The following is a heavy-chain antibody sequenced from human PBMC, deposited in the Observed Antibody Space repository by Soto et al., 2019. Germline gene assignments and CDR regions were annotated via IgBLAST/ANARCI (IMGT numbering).Heavy chain of an antibody. Sequence: TSETLSLTCTVSGGSISSGGYYWSWIRQHPGKGLEWIGYIYYSGSTYYNPSLKSRVTISVDTSKNQFSLKLSSVTAADTAVYYFARDPGRYSYAPWNYYYYMDVWGKGTTVTVSS. V-gene: IGHV4-31*03. J-gene: IGHJ6*03. CDR2: IYYSGST. CDR1: GGSISSGGYY. CDR3: ARDPGRYSYAPWNYYYYMDV. D-gene: IGHD5-18*01.